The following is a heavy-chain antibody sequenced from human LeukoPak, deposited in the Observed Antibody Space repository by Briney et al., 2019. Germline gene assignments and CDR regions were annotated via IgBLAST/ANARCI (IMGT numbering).Heavy chain of an antibody. CDR2: VKSYNAGGTT. J-gene: IGHJ4*02. CDR1: GFSIENDW. V-gene: IGHV3-15*01. CDR3: TLIQGWGAGSYFLDF. Sequence: GGSLRLSCAASGFSIENDWMSWVRQAPGKGLEWVGRVKSYNAGGTTHYAAPVKGRFIISRDDSKNMLYLQMDSLKTEDTAVYYCTLIQGWGAGSYFLDFWGQGALVTVSS. D-gene: IGHD3-10*01.